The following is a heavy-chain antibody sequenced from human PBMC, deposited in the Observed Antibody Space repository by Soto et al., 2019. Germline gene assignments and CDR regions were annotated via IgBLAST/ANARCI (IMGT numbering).Heavy chain of an antibody. CDR2: IYYSGSA. V-gene: IGHV4-39*02. CDR1: GGSISSGDYY. J-gene: IGHJ5*02. CDR3: ATQEVGGSYVYTFDP. Sequence: SETLSLTCTVSGGSISSGDYYWSWIRQPPGKGLEWIGYIYYSGSAYYNPSLKSRVTISVDTSKNHFSLKLSSVTAADTAVYYCATQEVGGSYVYTFDPWGQGTLVTVSS. D-gene: IGHD1-26*01.